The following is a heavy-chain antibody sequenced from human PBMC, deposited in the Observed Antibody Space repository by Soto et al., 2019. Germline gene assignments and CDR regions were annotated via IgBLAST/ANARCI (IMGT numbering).Heavy chain of an antibody. D-gene: IGHD2-21*02. CDR2: ISYDGSNK. V-gene: IGHV3-30*18. Sequence: GGSLRLSCAASGFTFSSYGMHWVRQAPGKGLEWVAVISYDGSNKYYADSVKGRFTISRDNSKNTLYLQMNSLRAEETAVYYCAKIPHIVVVTAHDAFDIWGQGTMVTV. CDR1: GFTFSSYG. J-gene: IGHJ3*02. CDR3: AKIPHIVVVTAHDAFDI.